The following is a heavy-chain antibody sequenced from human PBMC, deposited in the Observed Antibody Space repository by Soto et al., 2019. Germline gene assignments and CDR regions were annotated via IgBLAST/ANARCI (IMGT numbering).Heavy chain of an antibody. V-gene: IGHV1-3*01. CDR2: INAGNGNT. Sequence: ASVKVSCKASGYTFTSYAMHWVRQAPGQRLEWMGWINAGNGNTKYSQKFQGRVTITRDTSASTAYMGLRSLRSDDTAVYYCARDLGSITIFGVVINYNWFDPWGQGTLVTVSS. CDR3: ARDLGSITIFGVVINYNWFDP. D-gene: IGHD3-3*01. J-gene: IGHJ5*02. CDR1: GYTFTSYA.